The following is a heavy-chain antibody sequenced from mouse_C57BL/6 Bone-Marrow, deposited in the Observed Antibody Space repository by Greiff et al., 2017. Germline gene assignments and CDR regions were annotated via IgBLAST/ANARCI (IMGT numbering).Heavy chain of an antibody. D-gene: IGHD2-4*01. CDR1: GFNIKNTY. J-gene: IGHJ4*01. CDR2: IDPANGNT. Sequence: VQLQQSVAELVRPGASVKLSCTASGFNIKNTYMHWVKQRPEQGLEWIGRIDPANGNTKYAPKFQGKATITADTSSNTAYLQLSSLTSEDTAIXSCASIYYDYDGDAMDYWGQGTSVTVSS. CDR3: ASIYYDYDGDAMDY. V-gene: IGHV14-3*01.